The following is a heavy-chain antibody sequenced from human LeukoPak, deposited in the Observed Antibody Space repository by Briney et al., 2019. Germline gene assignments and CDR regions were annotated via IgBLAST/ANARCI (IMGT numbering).Heavy chain of an antibody. Sequence: GGSLRLSCAASGFTVSSNYMSWVRQAPGKGLEWVSVIYSGGSTYYADSVKGRFTISRDNSKNTLYLQMNSLRAEDTAVYYCASPRARVVITTGFDYWGQGTLVTVSS. D-gene: IGHD3-22*01. CDR1: GFTVSSNY. J-gene: IGHJ4*02. CDR2: IYSGGST. CDR3: ASPRARVVITTGFDY. V-gene: IGHV3-53*05.